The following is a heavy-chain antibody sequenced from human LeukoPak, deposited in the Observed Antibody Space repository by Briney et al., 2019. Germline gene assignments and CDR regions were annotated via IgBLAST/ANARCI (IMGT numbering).Heavy chain of an antibody. V-gene: IGHV3-48*02. CDR2: ISSGSSTI. CDR1: GFTFSTYS. J-gene: IGHJ4*02. D-gene: IGHD6-19*01. Sequence: TGGSLGLSCAAFGFTFSTYSMNWVRQAPGKGLEWISYISSGSSTIHYADSVKGRFTISRDNAKNSLYLQMNSLRDEDTAVYYCARDYGYSSSFDYWGQGTLVTVSS. CDR3: ARDYGYSSSFDY.